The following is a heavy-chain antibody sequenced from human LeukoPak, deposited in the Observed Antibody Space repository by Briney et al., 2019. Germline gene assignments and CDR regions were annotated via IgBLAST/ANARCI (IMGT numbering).Heavy chain of an antibody. CDR1: GFTFSSYE. V-gene: IGHV3-48*03. CDR2: ISSSGSTI. CDR3: AELSITMIGGV. Sequence: GGSLRLSCAASGFTFSSYEMNWVRQDPGKGLEWVSYISSSGSTIYYAESVKGRFTISRDNAKNSLYLQMNSLRAEDTAVYYCAELSITMIGGVWGKGTTVTISS. J-gene: IGHJ6*04. D-gene: IGHD3-10*02.